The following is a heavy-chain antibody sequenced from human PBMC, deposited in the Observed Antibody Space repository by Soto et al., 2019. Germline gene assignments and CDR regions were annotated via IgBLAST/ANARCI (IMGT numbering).Heavy chain of an antibody. CDR1: GYTFTSYG. CDR2: ISAYNGNT. J-gene: IGHJ6*03. Sequence: GASVKVSCKASGYTFTSYGISWVRQAPGQGLEWMGWISAYNGNTNYAQKLQGRVTMTTDTSTSTADMELRSLRSADTAVYSCARVRDFWSDYYIGPRYYYLDVWGKGTPVTVSS. V-gene: IGHV1-18*01. CDR3: ARVRDFWSDYYIGPRYYYLDV. D-gene: IGHD3-3*01.